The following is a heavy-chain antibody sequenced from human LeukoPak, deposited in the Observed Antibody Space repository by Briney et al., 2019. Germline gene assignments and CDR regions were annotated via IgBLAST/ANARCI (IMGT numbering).Heavy chain of an antibody. CDR2: ISGSGGTT. CDR3: AKDRVSTVTTNYFDY. D-gene: IGHD4-17*01. Sequence: GGSLRLSCVAAGFTFNNYVMSWVRQAPGKGLEWVSSISGSGGTTYYGDSVKGRFTISRDNSRNTLYLQMNSLRAEDTAVYYCAKDRVSTVTTNYFDYWGQGTLVTVSS. CDR1: GFTFNNYV. V-gene: IGHV3-23*01. J-gene: IGHJ4*02.